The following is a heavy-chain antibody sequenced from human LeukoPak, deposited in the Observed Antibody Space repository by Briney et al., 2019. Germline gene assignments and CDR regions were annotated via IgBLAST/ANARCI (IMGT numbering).Heavy chain of an antibody. CDR1: GYSFTSYW. CDR3: AGGGVKQWLARHAFDI. Sequence: RGESLKISCKGSGYSFTSYWIGWVRQMPGKGLEWMGIICPGDSDTRYSPSFQGQVTISADKSISTAYLQWSSLKASDTAMYYCAGGGVKQWLARHAFDIWGQGTMVTVSS. D-gene: IGHD6-19*01. CDR2: ICPGDSDT. J-gene: IGHJ3*02. V-gene: IGHV5-51*01.